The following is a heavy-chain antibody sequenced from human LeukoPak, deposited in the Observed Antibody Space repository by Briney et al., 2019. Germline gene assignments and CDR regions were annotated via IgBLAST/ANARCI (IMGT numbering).Heavy chain of an antibody. CDR1: GGSISSSSYY. Sequence: SETLSLTCTVSGGSISSSSYYWGWIRQPPGKGLEWTGSIDHSGSTYYNPSLKSRITISVDTSKNQFSLKLSSVTAADTAVYYCARGIRYSYGYWGQGTLVTVSS. D-gene: IGHD5-18*01. CDR2: IDHSGST. V-gene: IGHV4-39*07. CDR3: ARGIRYSYGY. J-gene: IGHJ4*02.